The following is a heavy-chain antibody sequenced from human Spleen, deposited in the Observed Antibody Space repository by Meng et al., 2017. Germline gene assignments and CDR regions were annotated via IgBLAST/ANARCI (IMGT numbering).Heavy chain of an antibody. D-gene: IGHD3-22*01. J-gene: IGHJ2*01. CDR3: ARVNYYDSSGQNWYFDL. Sequence: QVQLQQSGPGLVNPSQTLSLTCTVSGGSISSGGYYWSWIRQHPGKGLEWIGHIYYSGSTYYNPSLKSRITISVDTSKNQFSLKLSSVTAADTAVYYCARVNYYDSSGQNWYFDLWGRGTLVTVSS. CDR1: GGSISSGGYY. CDR2: IYYSGST. V-gene: IGHV4-31*03.